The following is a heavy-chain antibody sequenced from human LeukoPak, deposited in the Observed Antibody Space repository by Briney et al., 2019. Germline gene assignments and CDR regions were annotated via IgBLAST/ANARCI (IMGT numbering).Heavy chain of an antibody. CDR2: ISYDGSNK. D-gene: IGHD5-18*01. CDR3: ASGKYRYGDNWFDP. Sequence: GGSLRPSCAASGFTFSSYAMHWVRQAPGKGLEWVAVISYDGSNKYYADSVKGRFTISRDNSKNTLYLQMNSLRAEDTAVYFCASGKYRYGDNWFDPWGQGTLVTVSS. V-gene: IGHV3-30*04. CDR1: GFTFSSYA. J-gene: IGHJ5*02.